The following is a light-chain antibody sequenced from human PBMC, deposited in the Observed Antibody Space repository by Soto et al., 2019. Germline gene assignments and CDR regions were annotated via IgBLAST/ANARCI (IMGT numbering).Light chain of an antibody. V-gene: IGLV1-36*01. J-gene: IGLJ2*01. CDR3: AAWDASLNGVV. CDR2: YDD. CDR1: SSDIGRNA. Sequence: QSVLTQPPSVSEAPWQRVTISCSGSSSDIGRNAVNWYQQLPGKSPKLLIYYDDLLPAGVSDRFSASKSGTSASLAISGLQSEDEAHYYCAAWDASLNGVVFGGGTKLTVL.